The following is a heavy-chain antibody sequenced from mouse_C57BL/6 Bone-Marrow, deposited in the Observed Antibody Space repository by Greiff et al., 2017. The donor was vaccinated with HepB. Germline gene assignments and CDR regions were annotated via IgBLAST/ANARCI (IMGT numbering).Heavy chain of an antibody. D-gene: IGHD3-2*02. CDR3: ARGRDSSGLWFAY. Sequence: LQESGAELVKPGASVKLSCKASGYTFTSYWMHWVKQRPGQGLEWIGMIHPNSGSTNYNEKFKSKATLTVDKSSSTAYMQLSSLTSEDSAVYYCARGRDSSGLWFAYWGQGTLVTVSA. V-gene: IGHV1-64*01. J-gene: IGHJ3*01. CDR2: IHPNSGST. CDR1: GYTFTSYW.